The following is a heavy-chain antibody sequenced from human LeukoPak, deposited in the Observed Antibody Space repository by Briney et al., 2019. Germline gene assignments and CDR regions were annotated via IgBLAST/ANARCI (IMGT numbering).Heavy chain of an antibody. CDR2: IIPIFGTA. V-gene: IGHV1-69*13. J-gene: IGHJ4*02. CDR1: GGTFSSYA. Sequence: SVKVSCKASGGTFSSYAISWVRQAPGQGLEWMGGIIPIFGTANYAQKFQGRVTITADESTSTAYMELSSLRSEDTAVNYCARDPRYCSSTSCLYYFDYWGQGTLVTVSS. D-gene: IGHD2-2*01. CDR3: ARDPRYCSSTSCLYYFDY.